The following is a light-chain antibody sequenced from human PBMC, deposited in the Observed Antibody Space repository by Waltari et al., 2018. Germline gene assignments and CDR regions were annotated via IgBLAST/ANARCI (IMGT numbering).Light chain of an antibody. J-gene: IGKJ5*01. V-gene: IGKV3-20*01. CDR3: QQYGSSPIT. CDR1: QRVSSSD. CDR2: GAS. Sequence: EIVLTQSPGTLSLSPGERATFSCRASQRVSSSDLAWYQQRPGQAPRLLIYGASSRATAVPDRFSGSGSGTDFTLTISRLEPEDLAVYYCQQYGSSPITFGQGTRLEIK.